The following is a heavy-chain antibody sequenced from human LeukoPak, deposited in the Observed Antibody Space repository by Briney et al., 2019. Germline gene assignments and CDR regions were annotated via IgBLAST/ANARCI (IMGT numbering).Heavy chain of an antibody. D-gene: IGHD6-13*01. CDR3: AKAIAATGRWWIFDY. CDR1: GLTFSSYD. Sequence: GGSLRLSCAASGLTFSSYDMGWVRQAPGEGLEWVSSISGSGSSTHYADSVKGRFTISRDNPKNAQYLQMSSLRAEDTAVYYCAKAIAATGRWWIFDYWGQGTLVTVSS. J-gene: IGHJ4*02. V-gene: IGHV3-23*01. CDR2: ISGSGSST.